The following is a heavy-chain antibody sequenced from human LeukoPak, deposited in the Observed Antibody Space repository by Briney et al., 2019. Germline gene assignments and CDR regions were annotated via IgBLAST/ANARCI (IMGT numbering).Heavy chain of an antibody. Sequence: PSETLSLTCAVYGGSFSGYYWGWIRQPPGKGLEWIGEINHSGGTNYNPSLKSRVTISVDTSKNQFSLKLSSVTAADTDVYYCASTGVAATRKAFDYWGQGTLVTVSS. D-gene: IGHD2-15*01. CDR3: ASTGVAATRKAFDY. CDR2: INHSGGT. CDR1: GGSFSGYY. V-gene: IGHV4-34*01. J-gene: IGHJ4*02.